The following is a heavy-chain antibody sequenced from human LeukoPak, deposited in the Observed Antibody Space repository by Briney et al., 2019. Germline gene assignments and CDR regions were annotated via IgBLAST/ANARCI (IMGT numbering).Heavy chain of an antibody. V-gene: IGHV3-11*01. Sequence: GGSLRLYCAASEFTFSDYYMSWIRQAPGKGLEWVSYISYSGDTIYYADSVKGRFTVSRDNAKNSLYLQMNSLRVEDTAVYYCARLGIIAAAGSNDYWGQGTLVTVSS. CDR3: ARLGIIAAAGSNDY. CDR1: EFTFSDYY. CDR2: ISYSGDTI. J-gene: IGHJ4*02. D-gene: IGHD6-13*01.